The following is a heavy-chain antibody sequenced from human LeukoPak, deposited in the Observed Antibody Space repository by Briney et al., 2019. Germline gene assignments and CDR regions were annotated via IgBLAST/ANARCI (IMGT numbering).Heavy chain of an antibody. Sequence: GASVKVSCKASGYTFTGYYMHWVRQAPGQGLEWMGWINPNSGGTNYAQKFLGRVTMTRDTSISTAYMELSRLRSDDTAVYYCARDGGYNWNYVVFDYWGQGTLVTVSS. CDR1: GYTFTGYY. J-gene: IGHJ4*02. V-gene: IGHV1-2*02. D-gene: IGHD1-7*01. CDR3: ARDGGYNWNYVVFDY. CDR2: INPNSGGT.